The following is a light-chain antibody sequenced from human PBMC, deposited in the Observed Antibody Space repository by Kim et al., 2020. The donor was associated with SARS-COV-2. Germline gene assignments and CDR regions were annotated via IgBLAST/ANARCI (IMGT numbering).Light chain of an antibody. CDR2: DAS. V-gene: IGKV1-33*01. CDR1: QDISNY. Sequence: DIQMTQSPSSLSASVGDRVTITCQASQDISNYLNWYQQKPGKAPKLLIYDASNLETGVPSRLSGSGSGTDFTFTISSLQPEDIATYYSQQYDNLYTFGQGTKLEI. CDR3: QQYDNLYT. J-gene: IGKJ2*01.